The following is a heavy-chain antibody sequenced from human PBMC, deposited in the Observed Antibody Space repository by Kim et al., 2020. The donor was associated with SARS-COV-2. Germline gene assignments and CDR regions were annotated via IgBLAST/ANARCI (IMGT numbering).Heavy chain of an antibody. Sequence: TRYSPSFQGQVTSSADKSISTAYLQWSSLKASDTAMYYCAMAMVFQNFDYWGQGTLVTVSS. CDR3: AMAMVFQNFDY. D-gene: IGHD5-18*01. CDR2: T. V-gene: IGHV5-51*01. J-gene: IGHJ4*02.